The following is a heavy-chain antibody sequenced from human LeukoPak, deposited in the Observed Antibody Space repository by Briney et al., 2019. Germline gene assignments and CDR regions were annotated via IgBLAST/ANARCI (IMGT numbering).Heavy chain of an antibody. CDR2: IYYSGST. J-gene: IGHJ4*02. V-gene: IGHV4-39*01. Sequence: SETLSLTCTVSGGSISSSSYYWGWIRQPPGKGLEWIGSIYYSGSTYYNPSLKSRVTISVDMSKNQFSLKLSSVTAADTAVYYCARHGYSSSWYVPIGYFDYWGQGTLVTVSS. CDR1: GGSISSSSYY. CDR3: ARHGYSSSWYVPIGYFDY. D-gene: IGHD6-13*01.